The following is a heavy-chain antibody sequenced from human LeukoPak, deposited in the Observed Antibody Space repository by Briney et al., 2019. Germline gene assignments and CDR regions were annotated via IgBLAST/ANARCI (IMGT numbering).Heavy chain of an antibody. J-gene: IGHJ4*02. Sequence: SETLSLTRAVYGGSFSGYYWSWIRQPPGKGLEWIGEINHSGSTNYNPSLKSRVTISVDTSKNQFSLKLSSVTAADTAVYYCARGRGSYSGWGQGTLVTVSS. CDR1: GGSFSGYY. CDR2: INHSGST. D-gene: IGHD1-26*01. CDR3: ARGRGSYSG. V-gene: IGHV4-34*01.